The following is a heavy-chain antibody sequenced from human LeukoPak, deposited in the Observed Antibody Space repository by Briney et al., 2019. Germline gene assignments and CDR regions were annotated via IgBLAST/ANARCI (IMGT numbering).Heavy chain of an antibody. CDR2: ISSSSSTI. Sequence: QAGGSLRLSCAASGFTFSSYSMNWVRQAPGKGLEWVSYISSSSSTIYYADSVKGRFTISRDNAKNSLYLQMNSLRAEDTAVYYCARDRGSSWYNSWGEYDAFDIWGQGTMVTVSS. CDR3: ARDRGSSWYNSWGEYDAFDI. V-gene: IGHV3-48*01. J-gene: IGHJ3*02. CDR1: GFTFSSYS. D-gene: IGHD6-13*01.